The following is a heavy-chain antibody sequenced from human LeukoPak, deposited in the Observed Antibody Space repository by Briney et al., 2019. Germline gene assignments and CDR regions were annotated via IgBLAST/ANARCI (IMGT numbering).Heavy chain of an antibody. CDR2: INHSGST. CDR1: GGSFSGYY. D-gene: IGHD3-10*01. J-gene: IGHJ5*02. CDR3: ASTYGSGTPGDWFDP. V-gene: IGHV4-34*01. Sequence: PSETLSLTCAVYGGSFSGYYWSWIRQPPGKGLEWIGEINHSGSTNYNPSLKSRVTISVGTSKNQFSLKLSSVTAADTAVYYCASTYGSGTPGDWFDPWGQGTLVTVSS.